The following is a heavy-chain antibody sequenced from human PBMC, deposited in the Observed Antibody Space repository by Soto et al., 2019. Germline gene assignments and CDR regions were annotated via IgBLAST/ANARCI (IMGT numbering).Heavy chain of an antibody. CDR3: AKDWVGGSNKYYFEY. J-gene: IGHJ4*02. CDR2: ISHHGLKE. CDR1: GFTFRDYG. D-gene: IGHD1-26*01. Sequence: QVQLVEAGGGVVRPGRSLRLSCVASGFTFRDYGMHWVRQAPGKGLEWVAGISHHGLKEHYADSVKGRFTISRDNSKKTVYLQLNSLRGDDTAVYYCAKDWVGGSNKYYFEYWGQGTLVTVSS. V-gene: IGHV3-30*18.